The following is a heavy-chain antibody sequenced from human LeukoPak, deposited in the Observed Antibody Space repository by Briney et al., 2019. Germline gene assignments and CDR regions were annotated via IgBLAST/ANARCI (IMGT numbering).Heavy chain of an antibody. J-gene: IGHJ4*02. Sequence: SETLSLTCTVSGGSISSGSYYWSWIRQPAGKGLEWIGRIYTSGNTNYNPSLKSRVTISVDTSKNQFSLKLSSVTAADTAVYYCARGEDGYNYFHFWGQGTLVTVSS. CDR1: GGSISSGSYY. V-gene: IGHV4-61*02. D-gene: IGHD5-24*01. CDR3: ARGEDGYNYFHF. CDR2: IYTSGNT.